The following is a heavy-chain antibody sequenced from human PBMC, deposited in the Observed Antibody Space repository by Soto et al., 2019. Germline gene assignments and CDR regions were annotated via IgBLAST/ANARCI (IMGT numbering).Heavy chain of an antibody. Sequence: PGGSLRLSCAASGFTFSSYWMYWVRQAPGKGLVWVSRTNSDGSDTTYADSVKGRFTISRDNAKNTLYLQMNSLRAEDTAVYYCARDRGWSLFEYWGKRTLVTAPQ. V-gene: IGHV3-74*01. CDR3: ARDRGWSLFEY. J-gene: IGHJ4*02. CDR1: GFTFSSYW. CDR2: TNSDGSDT. D-gene: IGHD6-19*01.